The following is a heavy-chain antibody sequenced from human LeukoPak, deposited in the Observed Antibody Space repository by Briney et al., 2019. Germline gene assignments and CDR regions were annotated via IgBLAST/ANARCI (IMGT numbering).Heavy chain of an antibody. CDR1: GFTFSTYA. CDR3: AKDPGYSSGSSFFDY. J-gene: IGHJ4*02. V-gene: IGHV3-23*01. D-gene: IGHD6-19*01. Sequence: GSLRLSCAASGFTFSTYAMSWVRQAPGKGLEWVSAINGNGGSTYYADSVKGRFTVSRDNPKNRLYLQMNSLRAEDTAVYYCAKDPGYSSGSSFFDYWGQGTLVTVSS. CDR2: INGNGGST.